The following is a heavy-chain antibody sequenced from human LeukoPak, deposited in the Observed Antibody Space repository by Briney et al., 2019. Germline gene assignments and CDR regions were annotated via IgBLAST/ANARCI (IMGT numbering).Heavy chain of an antibody. CDR3: ARDERWNWFDP. D-gene: IGHD2-15*01. J-gene: IGHJ5*02. Sequence: PSETLSLTCTVSGGSVSSGSYYWRWLRQPPGKGLEWIGYIYYSGSTNYNPSLKSRVTISVDTSKNQFSLKLSSVTAADTAVYYCARDERWNWFDPWGQGTLVTVSS. V-gene: IGHV4-61*01. CDR1: GGSVSSGSYY. CDR2: IYYSGST.